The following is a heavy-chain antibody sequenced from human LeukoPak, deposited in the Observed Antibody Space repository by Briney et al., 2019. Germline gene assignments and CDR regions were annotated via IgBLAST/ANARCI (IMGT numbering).Heavy chain of an antibody. V-gene: IGHV1-18*01. CDR1: GYTFTSYG. CDR2: ISAYSGNT. D-gene: IGHD6-13*01. CDR3: ARDWTPGIAAAGTGTNWFDP. Sequence: ASVKVSCKASGYTFTSYGISWVRQAPGQGLEWMGWISAYSGNTNYAQKLQGRVAMTTDTSTSTAYMELRSLRSDDTAVYYCARDWTPGIAAAGTGTNWFDPWGQGTLVTVSS. J-gene: IGHJ5*02.